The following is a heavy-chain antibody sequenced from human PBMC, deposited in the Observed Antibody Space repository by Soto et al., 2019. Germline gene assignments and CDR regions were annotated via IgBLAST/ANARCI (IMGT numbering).Heavy chain of an antibody. J-gene: IGHJ3*01. CDR1: GFTFSSCG. CDR3: AKDGIAVSGPGTNAFDV. D-gene: IGHD6-19*01. CDR2: IVGSGPTT. Sequence: GGSLRLSCAVSGFTFSSCGMSWVRQAPGKGLEWVSAIVGSGPTTYYADSVKGRFTISRDTSKNTLYLQMNSLRGDDTAVYYCAKDGIAVSGPGTNAFDVWGQGTMVTVSS. V-gene: IGHV3-23*01.